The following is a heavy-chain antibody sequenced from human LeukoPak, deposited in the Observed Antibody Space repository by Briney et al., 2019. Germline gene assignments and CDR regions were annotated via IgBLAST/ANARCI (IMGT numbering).Heavy chain of an antibody. D-gene: IGHD2/OR15-2a*01. CDR2: INSDGSWT. CDR1: GFTVSSNY. V-gene: IGHV3-74*01. Sequence: GGSLRLSCAASGFTVSSNYMSWVRQAPGKGLVWVSHINSDGSWTSYADSVKGRFTISKDNAKNTVYLQMNNLRAEDTAVHYCVSFYETYWGRGTLVTVSS. CDR3: VSFYETY. J-gene: IGHJ4*02.